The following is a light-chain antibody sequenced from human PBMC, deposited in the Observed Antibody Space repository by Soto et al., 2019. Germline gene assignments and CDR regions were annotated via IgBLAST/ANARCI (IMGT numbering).Light chain of an antibody. CDR1: QTISSW. CDR3: QHYNSYSEA. Sequence: DIQMTQAPSTLSGSVGDRFTITCRASQTISSWLAWYQQKPGKXPKXXIYKASTLKSGVASRFSGSGSGTEGTITISSLQPDDGETYDGQHYNSYSEAFGQGTKVDIK. V-gene: IGKV1-5*03. CDR2: KAS. J-gene: IGKJ1*01.